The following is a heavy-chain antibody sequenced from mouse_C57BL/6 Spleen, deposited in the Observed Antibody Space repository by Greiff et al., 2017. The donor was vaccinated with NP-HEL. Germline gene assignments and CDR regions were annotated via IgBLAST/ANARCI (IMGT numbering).Heavy chain of an antibody. CDR1: GYTFTSYW. D-gene: IGHD4-1*02. CDR3: ARGSTGTGYAMDY. V-gene: IGHV1-69*01. Sequence: QVQLQQPGAELVMPGASVKLSCKASGYTFTSYWMHWVKQRPGQGLEWIGEIDPSDSYTNYNPKFKGQSSLTVDKSSSTAYMQLSSLTSEDSAVYYCARGSTGTGYAMDYWGQGTSVTVSS. J-gene: IGHJ4*01. CDR2: IDPSDSYT.